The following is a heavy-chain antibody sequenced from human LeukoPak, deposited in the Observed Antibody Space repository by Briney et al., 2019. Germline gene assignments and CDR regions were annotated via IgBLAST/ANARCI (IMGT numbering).Heavy chain of an antibody. CDR1: GFTFSSYA. J-gene: IGHJ4*02. CDR3: AKVGTMIVVVIKEIDY. Sequence: GGSLRLSCAASGFTFSSYAMSWVRQAPGKGLEWVSATSGSGGSTYYADSVKGRFTISRDNSKNTLYLQMNSLRAEDTAVYYCAKVGTMIVVVIKEIDYWGQGTLVTVSS. CDR2: TSGSGGST. D-gene: IGHD3-22*01. V-gene: IGHV3-23*01.